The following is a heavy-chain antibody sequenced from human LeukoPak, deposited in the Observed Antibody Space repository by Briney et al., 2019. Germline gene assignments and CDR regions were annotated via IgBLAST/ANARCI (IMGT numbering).Heavy chain of an antibody. CDR2: ISWNSGSV. CDR1: GFTFDDYA. Sequence: GGSLRLSCAASGFTFDDYAMHWVRHAPGKGLEWVSGISWNSGSVGYADSVKGRFTISRDNAKNSLYLQMNSLRAEDTAVYYCVSYYDFWSGLYYFDYWGQGTLVTVSS. V-gene: IGHV3-9*01. CDR3: VSYYDFWSGLYYFDY. J-gene: IGHJ4*02. D-gene: IGHD3-3*01.